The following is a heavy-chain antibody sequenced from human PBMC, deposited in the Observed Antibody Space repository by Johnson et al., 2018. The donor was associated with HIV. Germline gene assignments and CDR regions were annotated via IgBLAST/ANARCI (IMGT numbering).Heavy chain of an antibody. D-gene: IGHD6-19*01. CDR3: AKELALYSSGYGGDAFDI. Sequence: EQLVESGGGLVQPGGSLRLSCAASGLTFSNYAMSWVRQGPGKGLEWVSAIGASGGRTFYADSVKGRFTISRDNSKNTLYLQMNSLRAEDTAVYYCAKELALYSSGYGGDAFDIWGQGTMVTVSS. CDR2: IGASGGRT. J-gene: IGHJ3*02. CDR1: GLTFSNYA. V-gene: IGHV3-23*04.